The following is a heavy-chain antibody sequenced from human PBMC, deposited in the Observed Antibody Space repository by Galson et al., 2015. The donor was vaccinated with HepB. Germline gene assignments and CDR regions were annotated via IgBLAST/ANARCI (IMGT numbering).Heavy chain of an antibody. V-gene: IGHV1-3*01. CDR2: INAGNGNT. Sequence: SVKVSCKASGYTFTSYAMHWVRQAPGQRLEWMGWINAGNGNTKYSQKFQGRVTITRDTSASTAYKELSSLRSEDTAVYYCARDSDFSGYSGYDYFDYWGQGTLVTVSS. J-gene: IGHJ4*02. D-gene: IGHD5-12*01. CDR3: ARDSDFSGYSGYDYFDY. CDR1: GYTFTSYA.